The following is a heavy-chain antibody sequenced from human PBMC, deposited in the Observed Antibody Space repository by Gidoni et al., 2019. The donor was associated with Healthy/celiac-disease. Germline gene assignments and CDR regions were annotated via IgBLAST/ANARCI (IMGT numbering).Heavy chain of an antibody. D-gene: IGHD5-12*01. CDR1: GFTFSGSA. Sequence: EVQLVESGGGLVQPGGSLKLSCAASGFTFSGSAMHWVRQASGKGLEWVGRIRSKANSYATAYAASVKGRFTISRDDSKNTAYLQMNSLKTEDTAVYYCTRHGGGYDLGGDYWGQGTLVTVSS. V-gene: IGHV3-73*01. J-gene: IGHJ4*02. CDR3: TRHGGGYDLGGDY. CDR2: IRSKANSYAT.